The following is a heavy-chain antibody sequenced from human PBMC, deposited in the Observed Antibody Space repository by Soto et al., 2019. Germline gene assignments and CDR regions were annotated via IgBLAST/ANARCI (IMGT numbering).Heavy chain of an antibody. V-gene: IGHV1-69*13. CDR3: ARGETISRPTTWFDS. D-gene: IGHD3-16*01. CDR2: IIPIFGTA. J-gene: IGHJ5*01. CDR1: GGTFSSYA. Sequence: SVKVSCKASGGTFSSYAISWVRQAPGQGLEWMGGIIPIFGTANYAQKFQGRVTITADESTSTAYMELSSLRSEDTAVYYCARGETISRPTTWFDSWGQGTLVTVSS.